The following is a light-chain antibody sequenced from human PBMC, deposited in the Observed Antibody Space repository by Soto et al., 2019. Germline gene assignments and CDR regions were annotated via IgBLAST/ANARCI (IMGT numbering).Light chain of an antibody. CDR3: QQRSSWPLT. V-gene: IGKV3-11*01. J-gene: IGKJ4*01. Sequence: EIVLTQSPATLSLSPGETATLSCRASQSVSSSLAWYQQKPGQTPRLLIYDASNRVTGIPARFSGSGSGTDFTLTVSSLEPEDFAVYYCQQRSSWPLTFGGGTKVEIK. CDR1: QSVSSS. CDR2: DAS.